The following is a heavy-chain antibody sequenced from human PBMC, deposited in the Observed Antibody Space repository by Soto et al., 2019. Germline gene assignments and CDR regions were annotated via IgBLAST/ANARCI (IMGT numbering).Heavy chain of an antibody. CDR2: ISYDGSNK. CDR3: AGAPTSSGWYGAPHY. CDR1: GFTFRSYA. Sequence: QVQLVESGGGVVQPGRSLSLSCAASGFTFRSYAMHWVRQAPGKGLEWVAVISYDGSNKYHADSAMGRFTISRANSKNTLYLQMNSLRVEDTAVYYCAGAPTSSGWYGAPHYWGQGTLVTVSS. D-gene: IGHD6-19*01. J-gene: IGHJ4*02. V-gene: IGHV3-30-3*01.